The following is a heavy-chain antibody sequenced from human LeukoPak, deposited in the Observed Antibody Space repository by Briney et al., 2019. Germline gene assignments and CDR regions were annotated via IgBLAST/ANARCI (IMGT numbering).Heavy chain of an antibody. CDR2: IYPGESIYASENT. CDR3: ARDPTTVTTIFDS. CDR1: GVSISAYY. J-gene: IGHJ4*02. V-gene: IGHV4-4*07. D-gene: IGHD4-17*01. Sequence: PSETLSLTCSVSGVSISAYYWSWIRQPAGKGLEWIGRIYPGESIYASENTNYNPSLKSRVSMSGDASKNQVSLKLRSVTAADTAVYYCARDPTTVTTIFDSWGQGTLVTVSS.